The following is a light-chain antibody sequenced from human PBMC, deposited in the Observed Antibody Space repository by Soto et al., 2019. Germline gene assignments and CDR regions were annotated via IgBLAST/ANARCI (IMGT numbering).Light chain of an antibody. CDR1: QSVSSS. Sequence: EIVLTQSPVTLSLSPGERATLSCRASQSVSSSLAWYQQRPGQAPRLLIYDASSRAAGIPARFSGSGSGTDFTLTISSLEPEDFAVYYCQQRSNRPPLTFGGGTKVEIK. J-gene: IGKJ4*01. V-gene: IGKV3-11*01. CDR2: DAS. CDR3: QQRSNRPPLT.